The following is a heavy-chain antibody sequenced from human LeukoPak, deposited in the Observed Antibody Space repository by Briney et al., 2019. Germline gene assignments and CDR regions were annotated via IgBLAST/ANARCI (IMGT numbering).Heavy chain of an antibody. D-gene: IGHD1-1*01. J-gene: IGHJ4*02. CDR1: GFTFDDYA. CDR3: AKDRDWNDALDY. Sequence: PGGSLRLSCAASGFTFDDYAMRWVRQAPGKGLEWVSGISWNSGSIGYADSVKGRFTISRDNAKNSLYLQMNSLRAEDTALYYCAKDRDWNDALDYWGQGTLVTVSS. V-gene: IGHV3-9*01. CDR2: ISWNSGSI.